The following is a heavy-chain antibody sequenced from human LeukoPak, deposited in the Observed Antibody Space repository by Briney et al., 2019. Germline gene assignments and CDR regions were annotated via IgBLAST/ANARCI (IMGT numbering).Heavy chain of an antibody. CDR1: GGTFSSYA. Sequence: SVKVSFKASGGTFSSYAISWVRQAPGQGLEWMGGIIPIFGTANYAQKFQGRVTITTDESTSTAYMELSSLRSEDTAVYYCATTVTKSSIGVAFDIWGQGTMVTVSS. CDR2: IIPIFGTA. J-gene: IGHJ3*02. CDR3: ATTVTKSSIGVAFDI. V-gene: IGHV1-69*05. D-gene: IGHD4-17*01.